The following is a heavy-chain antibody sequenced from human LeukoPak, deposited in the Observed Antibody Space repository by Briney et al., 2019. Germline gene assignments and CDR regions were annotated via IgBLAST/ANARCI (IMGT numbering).Heavy chain of an antibody. V-gene: IGHV3-53*01. CDR1: GFSVSSNY. D-gene: IGHD5-12*01. CDR2: IYSGGST. CDR3: ARAGLHYYGMDV. J-gene: IGHJ6*02. Sequence: GGSLRLSCAASGFSVSSNYMSWVRQAPGKGLDWVSVIYSGGSTYYADSVKGRFTISRDNSKNTLYLQMNSLRAEDTAVYYCARAGLHYYGMDVWGQGTTVTVSS.